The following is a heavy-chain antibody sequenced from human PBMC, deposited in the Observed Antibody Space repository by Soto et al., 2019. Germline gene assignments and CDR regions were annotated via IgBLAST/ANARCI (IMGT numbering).Heavy chain of an antibody. CDR2: ISAYNGNT. D-gene: IGHD2-15*01. CDR3: ARDSNCSGGSCYAPRRGFDP. J-gene: IGHJ5*02. V-gene: IGHV1-18*04. CDR1: GYTFTSYG. Sequence: ASVKVSCKASGYTFTSYGISWVLQAPGQGLEWMGWISAYNGNTNYAQKLQGRVTMTTDTSTSTAYMELRSLRSDDTAVYYCARDSNCSGGSCYAPRRGFDPWGQGTLVTVPQ.